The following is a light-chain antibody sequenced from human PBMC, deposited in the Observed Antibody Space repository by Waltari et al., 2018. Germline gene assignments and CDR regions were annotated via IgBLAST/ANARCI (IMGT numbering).Light chain of an antibody. CDR3: MQSTKDRT. J-gene: IGKJ1*01. CDR1: QRLLHSNGNTY. V-gene: IGKV2D-29*02. Sequence: DIVMTQTPLSLPVTPGEPASISCRSSQRLLHSNGNTYLHWYLQKPGQSPRLLIYKVTNRESGVPDRFSGSGSGTDFTLKISRVEPEDVGVYYCMQSTKDRTFGQGTKVEIK. CDR2: KVT.